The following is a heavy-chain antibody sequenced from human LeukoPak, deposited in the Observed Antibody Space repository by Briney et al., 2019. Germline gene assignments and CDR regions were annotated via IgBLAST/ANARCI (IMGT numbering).Heavy chain of an antibody. Sequence: ASVKVSCKASGGTFGSYGISWVRQAPGQGLEWMGWISAYNGNTNYAQKLQGRVTMTTDTSTSTAYMELRSLRSDDTAVYYCARDIPSIAVAGRGYDAFDIWGQGTMVTVSS. V-gene: IGHV1-18*01. CDR3: ARDIPSIAVAGRGYDAFDI. CDR2: ISAYNGNT. D-gene: IGHD6-19*01. CDR1: GGTFGSYG. J-gene: IGHJ3*02.